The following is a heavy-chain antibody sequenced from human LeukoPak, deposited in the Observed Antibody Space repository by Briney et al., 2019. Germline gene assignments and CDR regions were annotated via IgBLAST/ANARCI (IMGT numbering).Heavy chain of an antibody. J-gene: IGHJ4*02. CDR2: ISGGGGSK. V-gene: IGHV3-23*01. D-gene: IGHD4-17*01. CDR3: AKTAGATVIYYFDY. CDR1: GFTFSSYA. Sequence: PGGSLRLSCAASGFTFSSYAMSWVRQAPGKGLEWVSAISGGGGSKYYADSVKGRFTISRDNSKNTLYLQMNSLRAEDTAVYYCAKTAGATVIYYFDYWGQGTLVTVSS.